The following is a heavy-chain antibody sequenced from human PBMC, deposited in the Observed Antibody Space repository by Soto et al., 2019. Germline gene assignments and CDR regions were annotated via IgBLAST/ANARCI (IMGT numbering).Heavy chain of an antibody. Sequence: EVKLVESGGGLVQPGGSLRLSCVASGFASSAHNMDWVRQAPGKGLEWVGRSRDKGNRYTTEYAASVKGRFTISRGDSENSLFLEMNSLKGEDTAVYYCARASSEPIAGRYLYYGLDFWGQGTTVAVS. V-gene: IGHV3-72*01. CDR2: SRDKGNRYTT. J-gene: IGHJ6*02. CDR1: GFASSAHN. D-gene: IGHD3-22*01. CDR3: ARASSEPIAGRYLYYGLDF.